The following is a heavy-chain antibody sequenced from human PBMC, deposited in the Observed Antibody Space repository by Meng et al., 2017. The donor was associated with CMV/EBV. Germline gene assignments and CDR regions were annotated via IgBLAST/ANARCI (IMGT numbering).Heavy chain of an antibody. CDR1: GFTFSSYG. CDR3: ARVRGGNSGWFDP. CDR2: IRYDGSNK. J-gene: IGHJ5*02. Sequence: GESLKISCAASGFTFSSYGMHWVRQAPGKGLEWVAFIRYDGSNKYYADSVKGRFTISRDNSKNSLYLQMNSLRAEDTALYYCARVRGGNSGWFDPWGQGTLVTVSS. V-gene: IGHV3-30*02. D-gene: IGHD4-23*01.